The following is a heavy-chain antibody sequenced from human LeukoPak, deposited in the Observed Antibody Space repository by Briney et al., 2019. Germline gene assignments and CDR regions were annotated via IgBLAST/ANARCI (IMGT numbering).Heavy chain of an antibody. V-gene: IGHV1-2*02. CDR1: GYTFTGYY. Sequence: ASVKVSCKASGYTFTGYYMHWVRQAPGQGLEWMGWINPNSGGTNYAQKFQGRVTMTRDTSISTAYMELSRLRSDDTAVYYCARIVGAARPGWFDPWGQGTLVTVSS. J-gene: IGHJ5*02. CDR3: ARIVGAARPGWFDP. D-gene: IGHD6-6*01. CDR2: INPNSGGT.